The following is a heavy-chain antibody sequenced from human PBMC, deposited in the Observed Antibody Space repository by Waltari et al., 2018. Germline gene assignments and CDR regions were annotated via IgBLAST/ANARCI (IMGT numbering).Heavy chain of an antibody. D-gene: IGHD3-3*01. J-gene: IGHJ4*02. CDR3: ATDQEVEYDFWRGYMY. V-gene: IGHV1-58*01. CDR2: IVVDSGNT. Sequence: QLVQSGPEVKKTGASVKVSCKASTFAFTTSSVSWLRQARGQRPEWIGWIVVDSGNTNYARKFQDRVTFTRDMSTSTAYMELTSLRSEDTAVYYCATDQEVEYDFWRGYMYWGQGTLVSVSS. CDR1: TFAFTTSS.